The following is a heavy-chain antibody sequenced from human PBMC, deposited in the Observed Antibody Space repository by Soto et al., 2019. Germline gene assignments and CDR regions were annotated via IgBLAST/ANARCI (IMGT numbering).Heavy chain of an antibody. CDR3: ARGEVGASTGFDY. CDR1: GASFSDYY. V-gene: IGHV4-34*01. Sequence: LSLTCAVYGASFSDYYWSWIRQPPGMGLEWIGQINHSGSTNYNPSLKSRVTISVDTSKNQFSLRLSSVTAADTAVYYCARGEVGASTGFDYWGQGTLVTVSS. D-gene: IGHD1-26*01. CDR2: INHSGST. J-gene: IGHJ4*02.